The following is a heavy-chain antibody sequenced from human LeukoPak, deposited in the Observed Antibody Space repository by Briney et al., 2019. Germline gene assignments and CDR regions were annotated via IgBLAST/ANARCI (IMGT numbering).Heavy chain of an antibody. CDR3: ARHGGYDFWSGYYTD. Sequence: SETLSLTCTVSGGSISSSSYYWGWIRQPPGKGLEWIGSIYYSGSTYYNPSLKSRVTISVDTSKNQFSLKLSSVTAADTAVYYCARHGGYDFWSGYYTDWGQGTLVTVSS. J-gene: IGHJ4*02. CDR1: GGSISSSSYY. V-gene: IGHV4-39*01. CDR2: IYYSGST. D-gene: IGHD3-3*01.